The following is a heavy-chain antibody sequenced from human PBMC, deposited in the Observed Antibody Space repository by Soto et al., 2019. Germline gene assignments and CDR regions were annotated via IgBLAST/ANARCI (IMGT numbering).Heavy chain of an antibody. J-gene: IGHJ4*02. CDR2: INPNDGGT. V-gene: IGHV1-2*02. CDR3: ARDLKPYYGPGSLNGFFEY. Sequence: ASVKVSCKASGYAFIDHYSHWMRQAPGQGLEWMGWINPNDGGTKYAQKFQDRVTMTGDTSISTVYMDLSGLRSDDTAVYYCARDLKPYYGPGSLNGFFEYLGQRTLVTLCS. CDR1: GYAFIDHY. D-gene: IGHD3-10*01.